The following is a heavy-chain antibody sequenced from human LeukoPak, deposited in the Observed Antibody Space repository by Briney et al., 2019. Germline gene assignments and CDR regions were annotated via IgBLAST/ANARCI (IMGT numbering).Heavy chain of an antibody. V-gene: IGHV1-8*01. J-gene: IGHJ5*02. CDR1: GYTFTSYD. Sequence: ASVKVSCRASGYTFTSYDINWVRQAPGQGLEWMGWMNPNNGNTGYAQKFKDRVILTRNTSTKTAYMELSSLRFDDMAVYYCARGQVGVGRLSTFGVVHPTWFDPWGQGTLVTVSS. CDR2: MNPNNGNT. CDR3: ARGQVGVGRLSTFGVVHPTWFDP. D-gene: IGHD3-3*01.